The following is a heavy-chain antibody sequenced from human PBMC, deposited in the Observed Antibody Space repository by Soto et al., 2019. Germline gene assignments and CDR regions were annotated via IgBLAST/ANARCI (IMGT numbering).Heavy chain of an antibody. Sequence: QVQLVQSGAEVKKPGASVKVSCKASGYTFTSYGISWVRQAPGQGLEWMGWISAYNGNTNYAQKLQGRVTMTTDTSTSTAYMELRSLRSDDTAVYYCARDTMNYDILTGSYYYYGMDVWGQGTTVTVSS. CDR3: ARDTMNYDILTGSYYYYGMDV. J-gene: IGHJ6*02. CDR1: GYTFTSYG. V-gene: IGHV1-18*01. CDR2: ISAYNGNT. D-gene: IGHD3-9*01.